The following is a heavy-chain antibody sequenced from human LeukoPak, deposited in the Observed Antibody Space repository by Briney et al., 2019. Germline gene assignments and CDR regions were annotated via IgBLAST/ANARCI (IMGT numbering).Heavy chain of an antibody. Sequence: PGGSLRLSCAASGFTFSSYWMSRVRQAPGKGLEWVANIKQDGSEKYYVDSVKGRFTISRDNAKNSLYLQMNSLRAEDTAVYYCARVGTVQSHDYWGQGTLVTVSS. CDR3: ARVGTVQSHDY. CDR2: IKQDGSEK. J-gene: IGHJ4*02. CDR1: GFTFSSYW. V-gene: IGHV3-7*04. D-gene: IGHD1-14*01.